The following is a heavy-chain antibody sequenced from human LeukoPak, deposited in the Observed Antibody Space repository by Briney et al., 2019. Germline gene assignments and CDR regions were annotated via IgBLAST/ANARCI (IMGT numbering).Heavy chain of an antibody. CDR3: ARDPPAGYFDY. CDR1: GYSISSGYY. CDR2: IYTSGST. J-gene: IGHJ4*02. D-gene: IGHD6-13*01. V-gene: IGHV4-4*07. Sequence: PSETLSLTCAVSGYSISSGYYWGWIRQPAGKRLEWIGRIYTSGSTNYNPSLKSRVTMSVDTSKNQFSLKLSSVTAADTAVYYCARDPPAGYFDYWGQGTLVTVSS.